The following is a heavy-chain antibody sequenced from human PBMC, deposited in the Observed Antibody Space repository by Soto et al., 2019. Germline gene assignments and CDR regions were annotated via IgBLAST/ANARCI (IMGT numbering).Heavy chain of an antibody. CDR2: ISAYNGNT. CDR3: ARDMEYYDFWSAYRNYYYYGIDG. J-gene: IGHJ6*02. D-gene: IGHD3-3*01. Sequence: ASVKVSCKASGYTFTSYGISWVRQAPGQGLEWMGCISAYNGNTNYAEKLQGRVTMTTDTSTSTAYMELRSLRSDDTAVYYCARDMEYYDFWSAYRNYYYYGIDGWGQGTTVTVSS. V-gene: IGHV1-18*01. CDR1: GYTFTSYG.